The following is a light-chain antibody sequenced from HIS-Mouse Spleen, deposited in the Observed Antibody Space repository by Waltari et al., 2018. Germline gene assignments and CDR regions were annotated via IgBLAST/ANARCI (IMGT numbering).Light chain of an antibody. Sequence: QTVVTQEPSFSVSPGGTVTLTCGLSSGSVSTSYYPSWYQQTPGQAPRTLIYSTNTRSTRVPDRLSGAILGNKAALTITGAQADDESDYYCVLYMGSGIWVFGGGTKLTVL. CDR1: SGSVSTSYY. V-gene: IGLV8-61*01. J-gene: IGLJ3*02. CDR2: STN. CDR3: VLYMGSGIWV.